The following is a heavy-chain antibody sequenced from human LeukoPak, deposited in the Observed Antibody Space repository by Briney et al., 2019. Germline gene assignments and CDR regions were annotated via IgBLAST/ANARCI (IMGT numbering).Heavy chain of an antibody. D-gene: IGHD4-17*01. CDR1: GYTFTSYG. V-gene: IGHV1-69*13. CDR2: IIPIFGTA. CDR3: ARLYGDYDPYYYYGMDV. J-gene: IGHJ6*02. Sequence: ASVKVSCKASGYTFTSYGISWVRQAPGQGLEWMGGIIPIFGTANYAQKFQGRVTITADESTSTAYMELSSLRSEDTAVYYCARLYGDYDPYYYYGMDVWGQGTTVTVSS.